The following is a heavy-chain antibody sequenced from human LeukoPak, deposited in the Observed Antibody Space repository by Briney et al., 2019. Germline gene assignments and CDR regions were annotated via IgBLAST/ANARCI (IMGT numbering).Heavy chain of an antibody. J-gene: IGHJ6*03. CDR3: ARGLSSSFYYYYYYMDV. Sequence: GGSLRLSCAASGFTFSNYWMSWVRQAPGKGLEWVANIKQDGSEKYYVDSVKGRFTISRDNAKNSLYLQMNSLRAEDTAVYYCARGLSSSFYYYYYYMDVWGKGTTVTVSS. V-gene: IGHV3-7*01. CDR2: IKQDGSEK. D-gene: IGHD6-6*01. CDR1: GFTFSNYW.